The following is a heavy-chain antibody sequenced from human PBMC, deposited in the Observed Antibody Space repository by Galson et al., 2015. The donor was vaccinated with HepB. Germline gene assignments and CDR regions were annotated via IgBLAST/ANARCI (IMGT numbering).Heavy chain of an antibody. D-gene: IGHD4-17*01. CDR1: GGTFSSYA. V-gene: IGHV1-69*13. J-gene: IGHJ6*02. Sequence: SVKVSCKASGGTFSSYAISWVRQAPGQGLEWMGGIIPIFGTANYAQEFQGRVTITADESTSTAYMELSSLRSEDTAVYYCARGPASTVTIYYYGMDVWGQGTTVTVSS. CDR3: ARGPASTVTIYYYGMDV. CDR2: IIPIFGTA.